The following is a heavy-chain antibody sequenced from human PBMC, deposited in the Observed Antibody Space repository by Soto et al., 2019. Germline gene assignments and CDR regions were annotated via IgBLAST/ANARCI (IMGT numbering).Heavy chain of an antibody. J-gene: IGHJ6*03. CDR3: ARANRATVTTEIIFYYYYMDV. CDR2: IIPILGIA. V-gene: IGHV1-69*02. CDR1: GGTFSSYT. D-gene: IGHD4-17*01. Sequence: QVQLVQSGAEVKKPGSSVKVSCKASGGTFSSYTISWVRQAPGQGLEWMGRIIPILGIANYAQKFQGRVTITADKSTSTSYMELSSLRSEDTAVYYCARANRATVTTEIIFYYYYMDVWGKGTTVTVSS.